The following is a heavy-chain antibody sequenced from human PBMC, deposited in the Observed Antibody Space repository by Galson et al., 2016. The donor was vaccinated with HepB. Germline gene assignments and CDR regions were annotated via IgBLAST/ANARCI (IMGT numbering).Heavy chain of an antibody. Sequence: SLRLSCAGSGFTFSSYGMHWVRQAPGKGLEWVAVIWSDGSNKNYADSVKGRFTISRDNSKNTLYLQMNSLRAEDTAVYYCAKSATKQLRDVNAHDIWGQGTVVTVSS. D-gene: IGHD4-17*01. J-gene: IGHJ3*02. CDR1: GFTFSSYG. CDR2: IWSDGSNK. V-gene: IGHV3-33*06. CDR3: AKSATKQLRDVNAHDI.